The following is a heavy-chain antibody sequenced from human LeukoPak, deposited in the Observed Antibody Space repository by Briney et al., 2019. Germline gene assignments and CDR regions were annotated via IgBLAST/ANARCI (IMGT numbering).Heavy chain of an antibody. CDR2: IKPDGSET. Sequence: GGSLRLSCAASGFMFSTYWMTWVRQAAGKGLEWVANIKPDGSETYYVDPVKGRFTISRDNTKNLLYLQMNSLRGEDAAVYYCGGFGYEAAVDLWGQGTLVTVSS. CDR3: GGFGYEAAVDL. D-gene: IGHD6-13*01. V-gene: IGHV3-7*01. J-gene: IGHJ4*02. CDR1: GFMFSTYW.